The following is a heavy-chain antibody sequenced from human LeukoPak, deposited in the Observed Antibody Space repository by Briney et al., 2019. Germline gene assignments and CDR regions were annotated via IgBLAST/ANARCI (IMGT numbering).Heavy chain of an antibody. CDR1: GYTFTSYY. V-gene: IGHV1-46*01. Sequence: ASVKVSCKASGYTFTSYYMHWVRQAPGQGLEWMGIINPSGGSTSYAQKFQGRVTMTRDTSTSTVYMELSSLRSEDTAVYYCARGKHRPGIAAAGIGYWGQGTLVTVSS. J-gene: IGHJ4*02. CDR3: ARGKHRPGIAAAGIGY. D-gene: IGHD6-13*01. CDR2: INPSGGST.